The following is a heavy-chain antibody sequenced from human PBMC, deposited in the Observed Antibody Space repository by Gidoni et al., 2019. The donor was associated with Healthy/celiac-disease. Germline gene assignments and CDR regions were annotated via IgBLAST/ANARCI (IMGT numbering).Heavy chain of an antibody. V-gene: IGHV5-51*01. Sequence: EVQLVQSGAEVKKPGESLKISCKGSGYSFTSYWIGWVRQMPGKGLEWMGIIYPGDSDTRYSPSFQGQVTISADKSISTAMYYCARKAGGYYYDSSGYFHYWGQGTLVTVSS. J-gene: IGHJ4*02. CDR3: YFHY. D-gene: IGHD3-22*01. CDR2: IYPGDSDT. CDR1: GYSFTSYW.